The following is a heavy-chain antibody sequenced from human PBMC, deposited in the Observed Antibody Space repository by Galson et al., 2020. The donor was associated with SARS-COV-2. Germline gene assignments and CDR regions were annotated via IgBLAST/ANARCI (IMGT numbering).Heavy chain of an antibody. J-gene: IGHJ2*01. CDR2: TIPYLGVP. D-gene: IGHD7-27*01. V-gene: IGHV1-69*04. CDR3: AIATWGNWYFDL. CDR1: GGTFNNFA. Sequence: SVKVSCKASGGTFNNFAISWVRQAPGQGLEWMGRTIPYLGVPNYAQRFQGRVSITADKATSTVYMELNSLTSVDTAVYFCAIATWGNWYFDLWGRGTLVTVSS.